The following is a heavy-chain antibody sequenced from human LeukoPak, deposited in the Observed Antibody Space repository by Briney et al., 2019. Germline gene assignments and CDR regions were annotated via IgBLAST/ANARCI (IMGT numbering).Heavy chain of an antibody. CDR2: IKGDGSEK. Sequence: GGSLRLSCAASGFTFSSYWMSWVRLAPGKGLEWVANIKGDGSEKWYADSVKGRFTISRDNAKNSLYLQMNSLRAEDTAVYYCARIGDYYDSSGYYYVYAFDIWGQGTMVTVSS. V-gene: IGHV3-7*01. J-gene: IGHJ3*02. D-gene: IGHD3-22*01. CDR3: ARIGDYYDSSGYYYVYAFDI. CDR1: GFTFSSYW.